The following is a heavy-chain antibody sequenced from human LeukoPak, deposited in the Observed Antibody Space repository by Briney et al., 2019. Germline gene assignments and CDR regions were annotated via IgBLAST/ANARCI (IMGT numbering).Heavy chain of an antibody. V-gene: IGHV3-21*01. CDR3: AKDTLRSAEGYF. J-gene: IGHJ4*02. CDR2: ISSSSSYI. Sequence: GRSLRLSCAASGFTFSIYSMNWVRQAAGKWLEWVSSISSSSSYIYYADSVKDPFTISRDNAKSTLYLQMDSLRAEDTAVYYCAKDTLRSAEGYFWGQGILVTVSS. D-gene: IGHD3-22*01. CDR1: GFTFSIYS.